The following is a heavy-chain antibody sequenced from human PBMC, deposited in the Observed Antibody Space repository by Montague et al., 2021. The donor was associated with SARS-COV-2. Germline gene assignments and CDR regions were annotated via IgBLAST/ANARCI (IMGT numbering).Heavy chain of an antibody. D-gene: IGHD1-26*01. CDR1: GFTVSSNY. V-gene: IGHV3-66*01. CDR3: ARDKAGPTGGGWFDP. CDR2: IYSGGST. Sequence: SLRLSCAASGFTVSSNYMSWVRQAPGKGLEWVSVIYSGGSTYYADSVKVRFTISRDNSKNTLYLQMNSLRAKDTAVYYCARDKAGPTGGGWFDPWGQGTLVTVSS. J-gene: IGHJ5*02.